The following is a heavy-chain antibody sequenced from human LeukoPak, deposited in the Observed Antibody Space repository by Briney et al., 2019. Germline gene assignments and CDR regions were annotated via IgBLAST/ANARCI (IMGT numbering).Heavy chain of an antibody. CDR1: GFTASSNH. V-gene: IGHV3-15*01. D-gene: IGHD1-26*01. CDR3: TAGVGITDFDY. CDR2: VKSRTNGGTT. Sequence: GGSLRLSCAASGFTASSNHMSWVRQAPGKGLEWVGRVKSRTNGGTTDYAAPVKGRFIMSRDDSKNTSYLQMNSLQSEDTAVYYCTAGVGITDFDYWGQGTLVTVSS. J-gene: IGHJ4*02.